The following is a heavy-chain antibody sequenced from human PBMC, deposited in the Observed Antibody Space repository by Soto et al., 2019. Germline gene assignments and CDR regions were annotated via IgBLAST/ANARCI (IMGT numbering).Heavy chain of an antibody. D-gene: IGHD2-15*01. Sequence: SETLSLTCTVSGESISSGDHYWSWVRQSPGEGLEWIGFIYYSGNTYYNPSLKSRVSMSVDTSNNQFSLKLNSVTAADTAVYYCARDAGYCNSVSCYPYNMDVWGQGTTVAVSS. CDR2: IYYSGNT. CDR3: ARDAGYCNSVSCYPYNMDV. V-gene: IGHV4-30-4*01. CDR1: GESISSGDHY. J-gene: IGHJ6*02.